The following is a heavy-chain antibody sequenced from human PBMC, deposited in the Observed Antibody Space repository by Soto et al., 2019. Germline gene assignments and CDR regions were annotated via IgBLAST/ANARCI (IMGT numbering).Heavy chain of an antibody. J-gene: IGHJ4*02. CDR2: IYYSGST. D-gene: IGHD2-15*01. CDR3: AGARGARDFYF. Sequence: QVQLQESGPGLVKPSQTLSLTCTVSGGSISSGDYYWSWIRQPPGKGLEWIGYIYYSGSTYYNPSLKGRVTTSVDTSKNQFSLKMSSVTAADTAVNYCAGARGARDFYFWCQGTLVTVSS. V-gene: IGHV4-30-4*01. CDR1: GGSISSGDYY.